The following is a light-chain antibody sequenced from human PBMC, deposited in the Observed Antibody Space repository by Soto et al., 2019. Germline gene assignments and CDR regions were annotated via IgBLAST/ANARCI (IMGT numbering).Light chain of an antibody. CDR1: HDISNF. CDR2: TAS. CDR3: QKSSRAPWT. J-gene: IGKJ1*01. V-gene: IGKV1-27*01. Sequence: DIQVTQSPSSLSASVGDRVTITCRASHDISNFLAWYQQRPGKVPKLLIHTASTLQSGIPPRFSGSGSGTAFTLTIGSLQPEDVATYYCQKSSRAPWTFGQGTKVYIK.